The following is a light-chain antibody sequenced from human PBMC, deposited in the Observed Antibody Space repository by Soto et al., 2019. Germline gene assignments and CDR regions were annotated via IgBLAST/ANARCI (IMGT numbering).Light chain of an antibody. CDR1: QGVASD. V-gene: IGKV1-9*01. Sequence: DIQVTQSPSFLSASVGDRVTITCRASQGVASDLTGYQQKPRKAPKLLIYAASTLHSGVPSRFSGSGSGTEFALTISILQPEDVATYYCQQLSSYPLSFGPGTTVDIK. CDR2: AAS. CDR3: QQLSSYPLS. J-gene: IGKJ3*01.